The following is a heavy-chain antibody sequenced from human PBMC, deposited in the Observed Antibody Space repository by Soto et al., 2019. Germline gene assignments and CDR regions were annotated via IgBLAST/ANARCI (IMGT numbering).Heavy chain of an antibody. V-gene: IGHV3-74*01. J-gene: IGHJ4*02. D-gene: IGHD2-15*01. CDR3: VTGWSEY. Sequence: GGSMRLSSVVSEFTFSSSCMHWVRQGPGKVLVWVSRMNSDGSTTNYADSVKGRFTTSRDNAKNMLYLQMNSLRAEDTALYYCVTGWSEYWGQGTLVTVSS. CDR2: MNSDGSTT. CDR1: EFTFSSSC.